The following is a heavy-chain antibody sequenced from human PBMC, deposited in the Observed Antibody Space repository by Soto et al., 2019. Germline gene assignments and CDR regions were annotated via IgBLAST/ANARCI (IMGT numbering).Heavy chain of an antibody. CDR3: AKDFRAYCGGDCYFNWFDP. J-gene: IGHJ5*02. CDR1: GFTFSTYW. V-gene: IGHV3-7*01. Sequence: PGGSLRLSCAASGFTFSTYWMTWVRQAPGKGLDWVANIQPDGSERYYVDSVKGRFTLTRDNAKNSLQLQMNSLTAEDTAVYYCAKDFRAYCGGDCYFNWFDPRGQGTLVTVSS. D-gene: IGHD2-21*02. CDR2: IQPDGSER.